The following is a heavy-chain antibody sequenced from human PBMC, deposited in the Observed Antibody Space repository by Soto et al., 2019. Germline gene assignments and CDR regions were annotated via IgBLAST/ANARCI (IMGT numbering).Heavy chain of an antibody. CDR2: ISYSGST. D-gene: IGHD6-13*01. CDR1: GGSISSAAYY. Sequence: SETLSLTCTVSGGSISSAAYYWSWIRQHPGKGLEWIGYISYSGSTNYNPSLKSRVTISVDTSKNQFSLKLSSVTAADTAVYYCARLPDYSSNEYYFDYWGQETLVTVSS. CDR3: ARLPDYSSNEYYFDY. V-gene: IGHV4-61*08. J-gene: IGHJ4*02.